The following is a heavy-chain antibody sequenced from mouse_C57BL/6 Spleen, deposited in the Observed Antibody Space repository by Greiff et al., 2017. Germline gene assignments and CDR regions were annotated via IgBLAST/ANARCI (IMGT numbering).Heavy chain of an antibody. CDR2: ISSGGDYI. CDR1: GFTFSSYA. J-gene: IGHJ2*01. CDR3: TRDPGGYFDY. V-gene: IGHV5-9-1*02. Sequence: EVNVVESGEGLVKPGGSLKLSCAASGFTFSSYAMSWVRQTPEKRLAWVAYISSGGDYIYYADTVKGRFTISRDNARNTLYLQMSSLKSEDTAMYYCTRDPGGYFDYWGQGTTLTVSS.